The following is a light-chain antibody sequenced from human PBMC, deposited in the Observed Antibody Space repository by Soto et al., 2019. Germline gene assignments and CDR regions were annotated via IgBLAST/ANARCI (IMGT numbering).Light chain of an antibody. J-gene: IGKJ4*01. CDR3: QQYRSSPLT. CDR1: QSVSSNY. CDR2: DAS. V-gene: IGKV3-20*01. Sequence: EIVLTQSPGTLSLSPGERATLSCRASQSVSSNYLVWYQQKPGQAPRLLVFDASNRATGIPDRFSGGGSGTDFTLTVSRLEPEDFAVYYCQQYRSSPLTFGGGTKVEIK.